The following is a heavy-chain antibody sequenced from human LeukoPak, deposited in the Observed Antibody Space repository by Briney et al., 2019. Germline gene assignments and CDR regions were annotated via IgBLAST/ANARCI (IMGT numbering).Heavy chain of an antibody. V-gene: IGHV3-11*04. Sequence: GGSLRLSCPASGFTFRHYYMRWIRPAPGKGLEGVAYISSSRSTKYYEDSMKGRFTISRDNAKNSVYLQMNSLRAEDTAVYYCAKLSPSDYWGQGTLVTVSS. CDR3: AKLSPSDY. CDR2: ISSSRSTK. J-gene: IGHJ4*02. D-gene: IGHD1-7*01. CDR1: GFTFRHYY.